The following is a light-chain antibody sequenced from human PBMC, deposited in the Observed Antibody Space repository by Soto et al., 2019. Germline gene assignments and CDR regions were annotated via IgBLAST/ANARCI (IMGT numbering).Light chain of an antibody. Sequence: EIVLTQSPGTLSLSPGERATLSCRASQSVSSSYLAWYQQKPGQAPRLLIYGASSRATGIPDRFSGSGSGADFPLTISRLEPEDVAVYYCQQYGSSPPYTFGQGTKLEIK. CDR1: QSVSSSY. CDR3: QQYGSSPPYT. V-gene: IGKV3-20*01. CDR2: GAS. J-gene: IGKJ2*01.